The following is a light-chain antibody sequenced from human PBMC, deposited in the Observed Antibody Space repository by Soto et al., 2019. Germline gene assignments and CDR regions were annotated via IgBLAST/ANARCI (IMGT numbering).Light chain of an antibody. Sequence: QSVLTQPASVSGSPGQSITISCTGTNGDVGTYNLVSWYQKHPGEAPKLIIYEATKRPSGVSNRFSGSKSGNTASLTISGLQAEDEADYYCCSYTTSDTMIFGGGTKLTVL. CDR3: CSYTTSDTMI. J-gene: IGLJ2*01. V-gene: IGLV2-23*01. CDR1: NGDVGTYNL. CDR2: EAT.